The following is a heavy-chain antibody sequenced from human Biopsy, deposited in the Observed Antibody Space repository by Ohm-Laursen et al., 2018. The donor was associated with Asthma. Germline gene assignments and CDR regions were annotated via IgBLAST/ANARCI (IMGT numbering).Heavy chain of an antibody. CDR2: ISPDSGNT. J-gene: IGHJ4*02. Sequence: ASVKVSCKASGYTFTNYAICWVRQAPGQGLEWMGWISPDSGNTNYAQKLQGRVTMTTDTSTSTAYMELRSLRSDDTAVYYCARTLAAADSYDYWGQGTLVTVSS. V-gene: IGHV1-18*04. CDR3: ARTLAAADSYDY. CDR1: GYTFTNYA. D-gene: IGHD6-19*01.